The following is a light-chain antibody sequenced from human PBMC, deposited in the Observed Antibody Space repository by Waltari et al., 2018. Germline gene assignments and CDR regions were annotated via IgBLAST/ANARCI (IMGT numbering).Light chain of an antibody. Sequence: DIVMTQSPDSLAVSLGGRATINCKSSQNILYSSNNKNYLAWYQQRPGQPPKLLIYWASSRESGFPARFSGSGAGTDFTLTISSLQAEDVAVYYCQQYYSTPFTFGPGTKVDIK. CDR2: WAS. V-gene: IGKV4-1*01. CDR1: QNILYSSNNKNY. CDR3: QQYYSTPFT. J-gene: IGKJ3*01.